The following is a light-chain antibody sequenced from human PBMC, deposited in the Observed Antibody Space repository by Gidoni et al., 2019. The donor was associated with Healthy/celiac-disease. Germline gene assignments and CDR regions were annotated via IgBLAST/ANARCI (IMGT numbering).Light chain of an antibody. CDR3: GTWDSSLSAL. V-gene: IGLV1-51*02. Sequence: QSVLTQPPSVSAAPGQKVTISCSGSSPNIGNNYLSWYQQLPGTAPQLLIYENNKRPSGIPDRFSGSKSGTSATLGITGLQTGDEADYYCGTWDSSLSALFGGGTKLTVL. J-gene: IGLJ2*01. CDR2: ENN. CDR1: SPNIGNNY.